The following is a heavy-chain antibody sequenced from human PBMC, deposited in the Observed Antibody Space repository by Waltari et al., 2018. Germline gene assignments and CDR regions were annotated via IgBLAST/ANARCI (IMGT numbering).Heavy chain of an antibody. CDR1: GFTVSSNS. D-gene: IGHD3-22*01. V-gene: IGHV3-53*02. CDR3: ARSRGSSGYFDY. CDR2: IYSGGST. Sequence: EVQLVETGGGLIQPGGSLRLSCAASGFTVSSNSMSWVRQAPGMGLEWISVIYSGGSTYYADSVDGRCTISRDNSKNTLYLQMNSLRAEDTAVYYCARSRGSSGYFDYWGQGTLVTVSS. J-gene: IGHJ4*02.